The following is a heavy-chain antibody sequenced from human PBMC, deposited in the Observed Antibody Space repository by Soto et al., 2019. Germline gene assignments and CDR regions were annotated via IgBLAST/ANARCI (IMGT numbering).Heavy chain of an antibody. Sequence: QVQLVQSGAEVKKPGASVKVSCKTSGYTFNDFYIHWVREAPGQGLEWLGWINPNSGDTHYGQHFQGGVTLIADTSINTTYMQLSSLAPGDTAMYYCARDLRGYSNWFHPWGQGTLVTVSS. CDR3: ARDLRGYSNWFHP. V-gene: IGHV1-2*02. CDR2: INPNSGDT. CDR1: GYTFNDFY. D-gene: IGHD5-18*01. J-gene: IGHJ5*02.